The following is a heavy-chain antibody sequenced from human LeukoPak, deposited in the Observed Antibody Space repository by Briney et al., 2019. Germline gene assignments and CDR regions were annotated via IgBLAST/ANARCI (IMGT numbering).Heavy chain of an antibody. CDR1: GFTFSGYT. D-gene: IGHD1-26*01. CDR2: ISSDGRYK. Sequence: GGSLRLSCAASGFTFSGYTMHWVRQAPGKGLEWVAFISSDGRYKSHADSVKGRCTIPRDNSKNTLYLQMNSLRPEDTAVYYCARARSIVGVSPFQHWGQGTLVTVSS. J-gene: IGHJ1*01. CDR3: ARARSIVGVSPFQH. V-gene: IGHV3-30*04.